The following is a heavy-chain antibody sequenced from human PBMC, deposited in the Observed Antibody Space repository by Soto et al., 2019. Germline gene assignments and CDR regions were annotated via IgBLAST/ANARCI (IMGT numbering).Heavy chain of an antibody. CDR2: IYYSGST. Sequence: QVQLQESGPGLVKPSETLSLTCTVSGVSITTYYWSWIRQPPGKGLEWIGYIYYSGSTNYNPSLKSRVTMSLDTSKNQFSLKLSSVTAADTAVYYCARDTQGDYWGQGTLVTVSS. V-gene: IGHV4-59*01. J-gene: IGHJ4*02. CDR3: ARDTQGDY. CDR1: GVSITTYY.